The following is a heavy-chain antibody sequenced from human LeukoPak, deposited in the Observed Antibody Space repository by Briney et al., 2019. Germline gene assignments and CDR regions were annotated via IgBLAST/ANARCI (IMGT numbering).Heavy chain of an antibody. D-gene: IGHD2-2*01. CDR2: IQYDGNTI. Sequence: PGGSLRLSCVASGFTYSHNGMHWVRQAPGKGLEWVAFIQYDGNTIFYADSVKGRFTISRDNTKNTLYLQMNSLRAEDTAVYYCAKDRHAPGRYCSSTSCFPFDSWGQGTLVTVSS. CDR3: AKDRHAPGRYCSSTSCFPFDS. V-gene: IGHV3-30*02. J-gene: IGHJ5*01. CDR1: GFTYSHNG.